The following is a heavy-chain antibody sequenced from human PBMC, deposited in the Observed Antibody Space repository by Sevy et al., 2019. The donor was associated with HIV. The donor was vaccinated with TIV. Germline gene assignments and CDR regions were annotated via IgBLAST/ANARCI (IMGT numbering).Heavy chain of an antibody. D-gene: IGHD5-12*01. J-gene: IGHJ4*02. Sequence: SETLSLTCTVSGGSISSGGYYWSWIRQHPGKGLEWIGYIHYSGSTYYNPSLKSRVTISVDTSKNQFSLKLSSVTAADTAVYYCARSEYSGYDLFDYWGQGTLVTVSS. V-gene: IGHV4-31*03. CDR3: ARSEYSGYDLFDY. CDR2: IHYSGST. CDR1: GGSISSGGYY.